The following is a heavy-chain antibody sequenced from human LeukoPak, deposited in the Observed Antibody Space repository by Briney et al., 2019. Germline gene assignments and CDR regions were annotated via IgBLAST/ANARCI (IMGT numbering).Heavy chain of an antibody. V-gene: IGHV1-2*02. CDR1: GYTFTGYY. J-gene: IGHJ5*02. CDR3: ARDLYARYYYGSGSQNWFDP. Sequence: GASVKVSCKASGYTFTGYYMHWVRQAPGQGLEWMGWINPNSGGTNYAQKFQGRVTMTRDTSISTAYMELSRLRSDDTAVYYCARDLYARYYYGSGSQNWFDPWGQGTLVTVSS. CDR2: INPNSGGT. D-gene: IGHD3-10*01.